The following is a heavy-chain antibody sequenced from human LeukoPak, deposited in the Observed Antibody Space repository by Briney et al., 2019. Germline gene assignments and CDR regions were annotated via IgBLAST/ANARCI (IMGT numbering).Heavy chain of an antibody. Sequence: WASVKVSCKASGYTFTTYGITWVRQAPGQGLEWMGWISAYNSNTNYAQKLQGRVTMTTDTSTSTAYMGLRSLRSDDTAVYYCARDYPSYSSSSLFGDYWGQGTLVTVSS. J-gene: IGHJ4*02. CDR2: ISAYNSNT. CDR1: GYTFTTYG. V-gene: IGHV1-18*01. D-gene: IGHD6-6*01. CDR3: ARDYPSYSSSSLFGDY.